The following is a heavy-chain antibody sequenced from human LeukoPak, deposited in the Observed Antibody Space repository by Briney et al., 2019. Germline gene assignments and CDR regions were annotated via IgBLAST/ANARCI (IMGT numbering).Heavy chain of an antibody. CDR3: ARDPESIRIAENYYYMDV. CDR2: INPNSGGT. V-gene: IGHV1-2*02. D-gene: IGHD6-13*01. Sequence: ASVKVSCKASGYTFTGYYMHWVRQAPGQGLEWMGWINPNSGGTNYAQKFQGRVTMTRDTSISTAYMELSRLRSDDTAVYYCARDPESIRIAENYYYMDVWGKGTTVTVSS. J-gene: IGHJ6*03. CDR1: GYTFTGYY.